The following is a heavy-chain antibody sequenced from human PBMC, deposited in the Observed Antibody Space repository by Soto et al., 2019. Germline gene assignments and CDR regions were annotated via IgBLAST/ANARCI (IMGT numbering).Heavy chain of an antibody. J-gene: IGHJ4*01. D-gene: IGHD1-1*01. V-gene: IGHV3-23*01. CDR2: ISGSGDTT. CDR1: GFTFSSYA. CDR3: AKEQYDDAGFDY. Sequence: EVQLLESGGGLVQPGGSLRLSCVASGFTFSSYAMNWVRQAPGKGLEWVSTISGSGDTTYYADSVKGRFTISRDNSKKTLYVQLDSLRAGDTAVYYCAKEQYDDAGFDYWGHGTVVTVSS.